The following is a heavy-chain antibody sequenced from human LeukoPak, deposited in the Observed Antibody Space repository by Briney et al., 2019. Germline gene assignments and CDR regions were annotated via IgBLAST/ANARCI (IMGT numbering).Heavy chain of an antibody. CDR3: ARRYFVSGSYYTDY. Sequence: GASVKVSCKAAGYTFTGYYMHWVRQAHGQGLEWMGWINPNSGGTNYAQKFQGRVTMTRDTSITTAYMELSRLRSDDTAVYYCARRYFVSGSYYTDYWGQGTLVTVSS. CDR1: GYTFTGYY. CDR2: INPNSGGT. J-gene: IGHJ4*02. D-gene: IGHD3-10*01. V-gene: IGHV1-2*02.